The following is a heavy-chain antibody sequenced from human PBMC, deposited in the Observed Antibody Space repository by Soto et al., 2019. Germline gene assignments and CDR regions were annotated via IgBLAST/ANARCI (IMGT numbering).Heavy chain of an antibody. J-gene: IGHJ6*02. CDR3: ARDGPGYDYDFWSGYS. Sequence: LSLTCTVSGGSVSSGSYYWSWIRQPPGKGLEWIGYIYYSGSTNYNPSLKSRVTISVDTSKNQFSLKLSSVTAADTAVYYCARDGPGYDYDFWSGYSWGQGTTVTVSS. D-gene: IGHD3-3*01. V-gene: IGHV4-61*01. CDR1: GGSVSSGSYY. CDR2: IYYSGST.